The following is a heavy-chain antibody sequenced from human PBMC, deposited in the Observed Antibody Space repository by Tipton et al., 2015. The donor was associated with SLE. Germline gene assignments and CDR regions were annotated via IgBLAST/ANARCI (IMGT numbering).Heavy chain of an antibody. V-gene: IGHV4-39*07. CDR2: IYYSGST. Sequence: TLSLTCTVSGGSISSSSYYWGWMRQPPGKGLEWIGCIYYSGSTYYNPSLKSRVTILEDTSKNQFSLKLSSVTAADTAVYYCASYCGGDCSGSHFGAFDIWAQGTMVTVSS. D-gene: IGHD2-21*01. CDR1: GGSISSSSYY. J-gene: IGHJ3*02. CDR3: ASYCGGDCSGSHFGAFDI.